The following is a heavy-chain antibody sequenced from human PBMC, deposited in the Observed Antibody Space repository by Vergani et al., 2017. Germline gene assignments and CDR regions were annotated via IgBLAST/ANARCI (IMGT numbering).Heavy chain of an antibody. J-gene: IGHJ6*01. V-gene: IGHV3-30*04. CDR2: ISNDGRHT. CDR1: GFIFQNYT. Sequence: QVNLVGSGGGVGKPGRSLRLSCATYGFIFQNYTMHWVRQAPGKGLEWVALISNDGRHTYYADSVRGRFSISRDNSKNTLYLQMNSLRTEDTANYYCRGEMDVWGQGTTVTVSS. CDR3: RGEMDV.